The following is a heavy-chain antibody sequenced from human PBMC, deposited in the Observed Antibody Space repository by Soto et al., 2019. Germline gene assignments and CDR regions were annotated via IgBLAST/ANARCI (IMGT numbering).Heavy chain of an antibody. V-gene: IGHV3-21*01. CDR2: ISSSSSYI. CDR1: GFTFSSYS. J-gene: IGHJ4*02. CDR3: GRPRKGRYSFDY. D-gene: IGHD1-26*01. Sequence: PGGSLRLACAASGFTFSSYSMNWVRQAPGKGLEWVSSISSSSSYIYYADSVKGRFTISRDNAKNSLYLQMNSLRAEDTAVYYCGRPRKGRYSFDYWGQGNLVTFSS.